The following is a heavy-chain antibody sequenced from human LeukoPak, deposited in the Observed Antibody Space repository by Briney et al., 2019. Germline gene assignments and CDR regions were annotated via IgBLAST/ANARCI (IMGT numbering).Heavy chain of an antibody. CDR3: ARDQLVVVAPAPDYYYYGMDV. CDR1: GFTFSSYS. Sequence: GGSLRLSCAASGFTFSSYSMNWVRQAPGKGLDWVSSISSSSSYIYYADSVKGRFTISRDNAKNSLYLQMNSLRAEDTAVYYCARDQLVVVAPAPDYYYYGMDVWGQGTTVTVSS. CDR2: ISSSSSYI. V-gene: IGHV3-21*01. J-gene: IGHJ6*02. D-gene: IGHD2-2*01.